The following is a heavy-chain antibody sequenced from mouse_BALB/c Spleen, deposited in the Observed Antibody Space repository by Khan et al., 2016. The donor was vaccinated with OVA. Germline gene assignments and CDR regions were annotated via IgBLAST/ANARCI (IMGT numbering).Heavy chain of an antibody. V-gene: IGHV3-2*02. CDR2: ISYSGNT. Sequence: EVQLQQSGPGLVKPSQSLSLTCTVTGYSITSDYAWHWIRQFPGNKLEWMGFISYSGNTNYNPSLKSRISITRDTSKNQFFLQLNSLTTEDTATYYCARVYGGDFDYWGQGTTLTVSS. D-gene: IGHD1-1*01. CDR3: ARVYGGDFDY. J-gene: IGHJ2*01. CDR1: GYSITSDYA.